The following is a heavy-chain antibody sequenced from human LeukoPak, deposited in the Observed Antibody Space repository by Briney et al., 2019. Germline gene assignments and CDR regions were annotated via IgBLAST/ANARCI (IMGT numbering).Heavy chain of an antibody. V-gene: IGHV6-1*01. Sequence: SQTLSLTCAISGDSVSSNSAAWNWIRQAPSRGLEWLGRTDYRSKGYNDYAVSVKSRITITPENSKTQFSLQLNSVTPEDTAVYYCAREPYCSSTSCEPLDPWGQGTLVTVSS. CDR2: TDYRSKGYN. CDR1: GDSVSSNSAA. J-gene: IGHJ5*02. CDR3: AREPYCSSTSCEPLDP. D-gene: IGHD2-2*01.